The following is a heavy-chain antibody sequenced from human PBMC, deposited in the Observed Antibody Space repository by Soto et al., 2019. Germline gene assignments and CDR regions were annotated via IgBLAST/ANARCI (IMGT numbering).Heavy chain of an antibody. V-gene: IGHV4-39*07. J-gene: IGHJ4*02. D-gene: IGHD3-22*01. CDR1: GGSISSSSYY. Sequence: SETLSLTCTVSGGSISSSSYYWGWIRQPPGKGLEWIGSIYYSGSTYYNLSLKSRVTISVDTSKNQFSLKLSSVTAADTAVYYCARFYYYDSSGYAELDYWGQGTLVTVSS. CDR2: IYYSGST. CDR3: ARFYYYDSSGYAELDY.